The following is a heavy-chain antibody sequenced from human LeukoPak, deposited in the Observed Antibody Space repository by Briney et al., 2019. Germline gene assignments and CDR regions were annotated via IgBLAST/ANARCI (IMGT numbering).Heavy chain of an antibody. J-gene: IGHJ5*02. CDR1: GGSISSYY. V-gene: IGHV4-59*01. CDR2: IYYSGST. CDR3: ARRIVSAAADDGSGFDP. Sequence: PSETLSLTCTVSGGSISSYYWSWIRQPPGKGLEWIGYIYYSGSTNYNPSLKSRVTISVDTSKNQFSLKLSSVTAADTAVYYCARRIVSAAADDGSGFDPWGQGTLVTVSS. D-gene: IGHD6-13*01.